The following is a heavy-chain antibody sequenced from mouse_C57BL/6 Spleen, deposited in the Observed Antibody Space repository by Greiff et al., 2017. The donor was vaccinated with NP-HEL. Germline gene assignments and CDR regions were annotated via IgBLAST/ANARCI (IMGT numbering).Heavy chain of an antibody. CDR2: IYPGDGDT. Sequence: QVQLQQSGPELVKPGASVKISCKASGYAFSSSWMNWVKQRPGKGLEWIGRIYPGDGDTNYNGKFKGKATLTADKSSSTAYMQLSSLTSEDSAVYFCARPYGSSFDYWGQGTTLTVSS. CDR1: GYAFSSSW. J-gene: IGHJ2*01. V-gene: IGHV1-82*01. CDR3: ARPYGSSFDY. D-gene: IGHD1-1*01.